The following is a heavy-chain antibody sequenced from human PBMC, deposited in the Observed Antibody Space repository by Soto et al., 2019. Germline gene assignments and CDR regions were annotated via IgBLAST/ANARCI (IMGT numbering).Heavy chain of an antibody. V-gene: IGHV2-70*11. CDR3: ARIRSDSSGWYFDL. D-gene: IGHD6-19*01. Sequence: SGPTLVNPTQTPTLTCSFSGLSLSSSGMCVSWIRQPPGKALEWLARIDWDDDKYYSTSLKTRLTISKDTSKNQVVLTMTNMDPVDTATYYCARIRSDSSGWYFDLWGRGTLVTVSS. J-gene: IGHJ2*01. CDR1: GLSLSSSGMC. CDR2: IDWDDDK.